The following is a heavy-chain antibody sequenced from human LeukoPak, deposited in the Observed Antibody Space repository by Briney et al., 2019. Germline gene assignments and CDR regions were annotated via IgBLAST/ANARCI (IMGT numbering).Heavy chain of an antibody. V-gene: IGHV1-2*02. D-gene: IGHD3-3*01. J-gene: IGHJ4*02. CDR1: GYTFTGYY. CDR2: INPNSGDT. CDR3: ARDLSEDDFWSGSNY. Sequence: ASVKVSCKASGYTFTGYYMHWVRQAPGQGLEWMGWINPNSGDTNYALKFQGRVTMTRDTSISTAYMELSRLRSDDTAVYYCARDLSEDDFWSGSNYWGQGTLVTVSS.